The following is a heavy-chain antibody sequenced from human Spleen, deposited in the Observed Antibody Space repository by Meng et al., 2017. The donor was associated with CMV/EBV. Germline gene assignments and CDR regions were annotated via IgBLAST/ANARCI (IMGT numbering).Heavy chain of an antibody. Sequence: GGSLRLSCAASGLTFSSHWMNWVRQAPGKGLVWIAHISGDGSRTDYADSVKGRFIIFRDNAKNMLYLQIHSLRAEDTAVYYCARGPTDSGDWGQGTLVTLSS. CDR2: ISGDGSRT. V-gene: IGHV3-74*01. D-gene: IGHD1-14*01. J-gene: IGHJ4*02. CDR3: ARGPTDSGD. CDR1: GLTFSSHW.